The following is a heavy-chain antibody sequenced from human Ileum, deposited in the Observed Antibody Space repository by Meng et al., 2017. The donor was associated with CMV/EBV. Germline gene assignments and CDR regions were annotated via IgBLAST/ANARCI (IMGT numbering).Heavy chain of an antibody. CDR1: GFTFSSYW. CDR3: ARARTTYYYYGMDV. D-gene: IGHD1-7*01. Sequence: GRSLRLSCAASGFTFSSYWMSWVRQAPGKGLEWVANIKQDGSQKHYVHSVKGRFTISRDNAKNSLYLQMNSLRAEDTAVYYCARARTTYYYYGMDVWGQGTTVTVSS. CDR2: IKQDGSQK. V-gene: IGHV3-7*01. J-gene: IGHJ6*02.